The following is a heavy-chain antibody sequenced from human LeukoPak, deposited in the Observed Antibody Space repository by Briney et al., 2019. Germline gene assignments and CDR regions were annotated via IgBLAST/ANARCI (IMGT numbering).Heavy chain of an antibody. CDR2: ISSSGSTI. J-gene: IGHJ3*02. CDR3: AHVKARSGSTFDI. CDR1: GFTFSSYE. V-gene: IGHV3-48*03. D-gene: IGHD3-10*01. Sequence: AGGSLRLSCAASGFTFSSYEMNWVSQAPGKGLEWVSYISSSGSTIYYADSVKGRSTISRDNAKNSLYLQMNSLRVEDTAVYYCAHVKARSGSTFDIWGQGTMVTVSS.